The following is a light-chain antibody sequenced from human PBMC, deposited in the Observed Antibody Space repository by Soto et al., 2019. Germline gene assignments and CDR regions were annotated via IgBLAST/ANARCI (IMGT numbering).Light chain of an antibody. J-gene: IGLJ3*02. CDR1: SSDVGSYNL. CDR2: EVS. CDR3: CSYAGSSTYWV. Sequence: SALTQPASVSGSPGQSITISCTGTSSDVGSYNLVSWYQQHPGKAPKLMIYEVSKRPSGVSNRFSGSKSGNTASLTISRLQAEDEADYYCCSYAGSSTYWVFGGGTKLTVL. V-gene: IGLV2-23*02.